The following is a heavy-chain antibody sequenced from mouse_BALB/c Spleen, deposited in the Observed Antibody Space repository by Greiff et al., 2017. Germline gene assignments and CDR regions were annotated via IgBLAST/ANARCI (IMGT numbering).Heavy chain of an antibody. V-gene: IGHV1-19*01. Sequence: VQLQQSGPELVKPGASVKMSCKASGYTFTDYYMDWVKQSHGESFEWIGRVNPYNGGTSYNQKFKGKATLTVDKSSSTAYMELNSLTSEDSAVYYCAGSTMITTGAYWGQGTLVTVSA. D-gene: IGHD2-4*01. J-gene: IGHJ3*01. CDR3: AGSTMITTGAY. CDR2: VNPYNGGT. CDR1: GYTFTDYY.